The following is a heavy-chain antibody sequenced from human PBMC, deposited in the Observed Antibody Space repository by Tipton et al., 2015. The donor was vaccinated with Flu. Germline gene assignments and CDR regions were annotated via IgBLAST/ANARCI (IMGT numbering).Heavy chain of an antibody. V-gene: IGHV3-53*01. D-gene: IGHD1/OR15-1a*01. Sequence: QLVQSGGGLIQPGGSMRLSCAASGFSVSSNYMSWVRQAPGKGLEWVSVIYSGGTTYYADSVKGRFTISRDNSKNTLYLQMNSLRAEDTAVYYCARGEQRYYFDFWGQGTLVTVSS. J-gene: IGHJ4*02. CDR1: GFSVSSNY. CDR3: ARGEQRYYFDF. CDR2: IYSGGTT.